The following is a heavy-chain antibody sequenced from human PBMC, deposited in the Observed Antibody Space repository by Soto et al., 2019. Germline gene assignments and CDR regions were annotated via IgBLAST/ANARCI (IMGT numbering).Heavy chain of an antibody. CDR1: GFTFSFYG. J-gene: IGHJ5*02. Sequence: QVQLVESGGGVVQPGKSLTLSCVASGFTFSFYGMHWVRQAPGKGLEWVAVIWSDGSNKYYADAVKGRFTISRDNSKSTLYLQMKSLRAEDTSVYYCASLGTTAKEDGIPWGQGTLVSVSP. CDR2: IWSDGSNK. CDR3: ASLGTTAKEDGIP. D-gene: IGHD1-26*01. V-gene: IGHV3-33*01.